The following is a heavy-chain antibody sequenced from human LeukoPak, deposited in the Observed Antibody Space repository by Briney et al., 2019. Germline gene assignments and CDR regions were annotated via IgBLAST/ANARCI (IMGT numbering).Heavy chain of an antibody. CDR2: INLSGGTT. Sequence: ASVKVSCKASGYTFTSYYMHWVRQAPGQGLEGMGIINLSGGTTSYAQKFQGRPTMTSSTSTSPVYMELSSLRSEDTAVYYCARDGGSGYANWYFDLWGRGTLVTVSS. CDR3: ARDGGSGYANWYFDL. J-gene: IGHJ2*01. D-gene: IGHD5-12*01. V-gene: IGHV1-46*01. CDR1: GYTFTSYY.